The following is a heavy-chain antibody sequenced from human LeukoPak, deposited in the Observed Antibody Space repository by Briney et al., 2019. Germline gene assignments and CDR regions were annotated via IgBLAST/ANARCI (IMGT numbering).Heavy chain of an antibody. J-gene: IGHJ5*02. CDR2: IYYSGST. CDR3: ARARRNYDFWSGYSNWFDP. CDR1: GGSISSYY. Sequence: SETLSLTCTVSGGSISSYYWSWIRQPPGKGLEWIGYIYYSGSTNYNPSLKSRVIISVDTSKNQFSLKLSSVTAADTAVYYCARARRNYDFWSGYSNWFDPWGQGTLVTVSS. V-gene: IGHV4-59*01. D-gene: IGHD3-3*01.